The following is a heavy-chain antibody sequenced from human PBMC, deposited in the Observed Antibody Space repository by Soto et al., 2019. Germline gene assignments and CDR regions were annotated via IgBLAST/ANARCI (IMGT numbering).Heavy chain of an antibody. CDR1: GYTFTSYF. J-gene: IGHJ3*02. CDR2: MNPNSGNT. V-gene: IGHV1-8*02. D-gene: IGHD3-3*01. CDR3: ASKNLDYDFWSGPDAFDI. Sequence: ASVKVSCKASGYTFTSYFMHWLRHATGQGLEWMGWMNPNSGNTGYAQKFQGRVTMTRNTSISTAYMELSSLRSEDTAVYYCASKNLDYDFWSGPDAFDIWGQGTMVTVSS.